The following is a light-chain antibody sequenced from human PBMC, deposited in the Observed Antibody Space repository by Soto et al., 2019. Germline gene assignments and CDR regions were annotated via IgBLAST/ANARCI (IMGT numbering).Light chain of an antibody. J-gene: IGKJ5*01. Sequence: EILLTQSPGTLSLSPGERATLSCRASQSVSSRNLAWYQQKPGQAPRLLIYGASSRATGIPDRFSGSGSGTDFTLTISRLEPEDVAVYYCQQYGSSSLFGQGTRLEIK. V-gene: IGKV3-20*01. CDR3: QQYGSSSL. CDR1: QSVSSRN. CDR2: GAS.